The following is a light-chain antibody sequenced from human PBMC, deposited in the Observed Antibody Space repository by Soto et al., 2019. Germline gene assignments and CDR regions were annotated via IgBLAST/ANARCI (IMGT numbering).Light chain of an antibody. CDR3: QQYGSSPPRT. J-gene: IGKJ1*01. Sequence: DIVLTQSPGTLSLSPGERATLSCRASQSVSSSYLAWYQQKPGQAPRLLIYGASSRATGIPDRFSGSGSGTDFNLTISRLEPEDFAVYYCQQYGSSPPRTFGQGTKVEIK. CDR1: QSVSSSY. CDR2: GAS. V-gene: IGKV3-20*01.